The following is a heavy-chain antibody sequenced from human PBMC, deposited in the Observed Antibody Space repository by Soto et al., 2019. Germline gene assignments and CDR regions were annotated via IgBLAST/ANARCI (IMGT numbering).Heavy chain of an antibody. CDR1: GGTFSSYA. J-gene: IGHJ5*02. CDR2: IIPIFGTA. Sequence: QVQLVQSGAEVKKPGSSVKVSCKASGGTFSSYAITWVRQAPGQGLEWMGGIIPIFGTANYAQKFQGRVTITAEETKSTGYLEARRLRSWDTGVFYWGEDRGSSSGYYPYWFDPWGQGTLVTVSS. CDR3: GEDRGSSSGYYPYWFDP. D-gene: IGHD3-22*01. V-gene: IGHV1-69*12.